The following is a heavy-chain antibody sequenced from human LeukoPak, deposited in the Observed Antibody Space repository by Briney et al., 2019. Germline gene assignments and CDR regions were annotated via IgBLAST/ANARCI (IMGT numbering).Heavy chain of an antibody. J-gene: IGHJ4*02. V-gene: IGHV4-34*01. CDR1: GGSFSGYY. CDR2: INHSGST. CDR3: ARSSRGYKDY. D-gene: IGHD5-24*01. Sequence: PSETLSLTCAVYGGSFSGYYRSWIRQPPGKGLEWIGEINHSGSTNYNPSLKSRVTISVDTSKNQFSLKLSSVTAADTAVHYCARSSRGYKDYWGQGTLVTVSS.